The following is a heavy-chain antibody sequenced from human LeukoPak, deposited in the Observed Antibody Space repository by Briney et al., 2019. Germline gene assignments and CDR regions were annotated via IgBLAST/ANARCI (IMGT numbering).Heavy chain of an antibody. Sequence: GGSLRLSCAASGFTFDDYAMHWVRQAPGKGLEWVSGISWNSGSIGYAHSVKGRFTISRDNAKNSLYLQMNSLRAEDTALYYCATGGSGYYPGYWGQGTLVTVSS. CDR2: ISWNSGSI. CDR3: ATGGSGYYPGY. V-gene: IGHV3-9*01. D-gene: IGHD3-22*01. CDR1: GFTFDDYA. J-gene: IGHJ4*02.